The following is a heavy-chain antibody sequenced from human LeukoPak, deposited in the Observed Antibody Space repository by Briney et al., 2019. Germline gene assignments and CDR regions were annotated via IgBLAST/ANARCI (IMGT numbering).Heavy chain of an antibody. CDR1: GFTFSDSS. V-gene: IGHV3-73*01. J-gene: IGHJ4*02. Sequence: GGSLKLSCAASGFTFSDSSIHWVRQASGKGLEWVDRIRSKANNYATAFAASVKGRFTISRDDSKNTAYLQMSSLRTEDTAVYYCTRLAYDSPVDYWGQGTLVTVSS. D-gene: IGHD3-22*01. CDR2: IRSKANNYAT. CDR3: TRLAYDSPVDY.